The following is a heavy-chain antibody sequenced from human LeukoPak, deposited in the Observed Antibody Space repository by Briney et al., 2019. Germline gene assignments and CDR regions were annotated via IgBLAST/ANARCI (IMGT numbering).Heavy chain of an antibody. CDR3: AKDRVDSSGYSGYYYYGMDV. V-gene: IGHV3-66*01. D-gene: IGHD3-22*01. J-gene: IGHJ6*02. CDR2: IYSGGST. Sequence: GGSLRLSCAASGFTVSSNYMSWVRQAPGKGPEWVSVIYSGGSTYYADSVKGRFTISRDNSKNTLYLQMNSLRAEDTAVYYCAKDRVDSSGYSGYYYYGMDVWGQGTTVTVSS. CDR1: GFTVSSNY.